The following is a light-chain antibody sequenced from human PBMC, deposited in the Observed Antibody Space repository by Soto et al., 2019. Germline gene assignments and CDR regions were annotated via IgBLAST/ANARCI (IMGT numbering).Light chain of an antibody. CDR3: CSYAGSSTYV. Sequence: QSVLTQPASVSGSPGQSITISCTGTSSDVGGYNYVSWYQQHPGKAPKLMIYEGSKRPSGVSNRFSGSKSGITASLTISGLQVDDEAYYYCCSYAGSSTYVFGTGTKLTV. CDR2: EGS. V-gene: IGLV2-23*01. J-gene: IGLJ1*01. CDR1: SSDVGGYNY.